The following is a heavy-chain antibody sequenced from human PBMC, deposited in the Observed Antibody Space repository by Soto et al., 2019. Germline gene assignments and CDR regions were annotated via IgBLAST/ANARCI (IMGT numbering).Heavy chain of an antibody. CDR3: ERVLPLDY. CDR2: ISAYNGNT. CDR1: GYPFTSYG. V-gene: IGHV1-18*01. J-gene: IGHJ4*02. Sequence: GASVNVSSKASGYPFTSYGIIWVRQAPGQGLEWMGWISAYNGNTNYAQKLQGRVTMTTDTSTSTAYMELRSLRSDDTAVYYCERVLPLDYWGKGTLVTVSS.